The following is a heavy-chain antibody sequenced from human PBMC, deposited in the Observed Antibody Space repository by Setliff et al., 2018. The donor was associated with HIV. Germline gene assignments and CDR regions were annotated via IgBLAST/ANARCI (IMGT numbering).Heavy chain of an antibody. J-gene: IGHJ4*02. Sequence: GGSLRLSCTVSGLNFIDAWMSWVRQAPGKGLEWVSVIYGGGTTHYADSVKGRFTISRDNSKNTVYLQMNSLRVEDTAVYYCARELYREWDYWGQGTLVTVSS. D-gene: IGHD3-10*01. V-gene: IGHV3-66*02. CDR1: GLNFIDAW. CDR2: IYGGGTT. CDR3: ARELYREWDY.